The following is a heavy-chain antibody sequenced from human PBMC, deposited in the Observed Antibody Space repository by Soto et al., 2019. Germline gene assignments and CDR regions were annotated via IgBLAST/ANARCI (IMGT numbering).Heavy chain of an antibody. CDR2: INPKSGGT. V-gene: IGHV1-2*04. CDR1: GYTFTGYY. D-gene: IGHD2-8*01. Sequence: ASVKVSCKASGYTFTGYYMHWVRQAPGQGLEWMGWINPKSGGTNYAQKLQGWVTMTRDTSNSTAYMEKSRLRTDDTAVYYCARASRGSGLVSPLNYFDYWGQGTLVTVSS. CDR3: ARASRGSGLVSPLNYFDY. J-gene: IGHJ4*02.